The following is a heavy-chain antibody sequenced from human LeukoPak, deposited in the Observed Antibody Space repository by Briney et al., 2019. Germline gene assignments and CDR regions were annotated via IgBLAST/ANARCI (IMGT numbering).Heavy chain of an antibody. CDR1: GFTFSSYA. V-gene: IGHV3-23*01. D-gene: IGHD1-26*01. CDR3: ARDGGVGATEWYFDL. Sequence: GGSLRLSCAASGFTFSSYAMSWVRQAPGKGLEWVSAISGSGGSTYYADSVKGRFTISRDNSKNTLYLQMNSLRAEDTAVYYCARDGGVGATEWYFDLWGRGTLVTVSS. CDR2: ISGSGGST. J-gene: IGHJ2*01.